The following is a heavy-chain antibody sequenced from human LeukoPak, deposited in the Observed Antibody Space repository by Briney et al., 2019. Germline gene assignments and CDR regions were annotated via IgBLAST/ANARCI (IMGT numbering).Heavy chain of an antibody. CDR2: MNPNSGNT. CDR3: ARGAGKDFWSGYYSGVGGMDV. Sequence: ASVNVSCKASGYTFTSYDIKWVRQAAGQGLEGMGWMNPNSGNTGYAQKFQGRVTMTRNTSISTAYMELSSLRSEDTAVYYCARGAGKDFWSGYYSGVGGMDVWGQGTTVTVSS. CDR1: GYTFTSYD. J-gene: IGHJ6*02. V-gene: IGHV1-8*01. D-gene: IGHD3-3*01.